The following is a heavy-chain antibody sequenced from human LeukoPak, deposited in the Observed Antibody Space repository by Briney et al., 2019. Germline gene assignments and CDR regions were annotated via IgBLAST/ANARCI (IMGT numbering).Heavy chain of an antibody. V-gene: IGHV3-30*02. CDR3: AKDDGPWGYSGYDYYY. CDR2: IRYDGSNK. CDR1: GFTFRIYG. D-gene: IGHD5-12*01. J-gene: IGHJ4*02. Sequence: PGGSLRLSCAASGFTFRIYGMHWVRQAPGKGLEWVAFIRYDGSNKYYADSVKGRFTISRDNSKNTLYLQMNGLRAEDTAVYYCAKDDGPWGYSGYDYYYWGQGTLVTVSS.